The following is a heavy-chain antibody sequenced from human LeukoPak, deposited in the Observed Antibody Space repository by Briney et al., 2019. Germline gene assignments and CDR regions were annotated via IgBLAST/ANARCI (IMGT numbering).Heavy chain of an antibody. CDR1: GFTFSSYL. Sequence: GGSLRLSCAASGFTFSSYLMHWVRQAPGKGLVWVSRINSDGSSTSYADSVKGRFTISRDNAKNTLYLQMNSLRAEDTAVYYCASDGVYSSGWYFYWGQGTLVTVSS. V-gene: IGHV3-74*01. J-gene: IGHJ4*02. CDR2: INSDGSST. D-gene: IGHD6-19*01. CDR3: ASDGVYSSGWYFY.